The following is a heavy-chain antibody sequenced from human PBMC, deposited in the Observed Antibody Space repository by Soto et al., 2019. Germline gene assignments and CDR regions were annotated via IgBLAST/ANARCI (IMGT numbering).Heavy chain of an antibody. CDR2: ISSSGSTK. V-gene: IGHV3-48*03. CDR1: GFTFSSYE. Sequence: GGSLRLSCEGSGFTFSSYEMNWGRQAPGKGLEWVSYISSSGSTKNYADSVKGRFTISRDNVKNSLYLQMNSLRAEDTAVYYCARVPRNFYYNGMDVWGQGTTVTVSS. J-gene: IGHJ6*02. CDR3: ARVPRNFYYNGMDV.